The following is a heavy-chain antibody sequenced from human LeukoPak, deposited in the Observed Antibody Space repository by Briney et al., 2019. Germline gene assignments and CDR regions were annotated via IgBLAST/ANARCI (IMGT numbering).Heavy chain of an antibody. J-gene: IGHJ5*02. Sequence: SETLSLTCAVYGGSFSGYFWSWIRQPPGKGLEWIGEINHSGSTNYNPSLKSRISISMDTSKNQFSLKLSSVTAADTAVYYCVRRGEQVYPYWFDPWGQGTLVTVSS. D-gene: IGHD1-26*01. V-gene: IGHV4-34*01. CDR3: VRRGEQVYPYWFDP. CDR2: INHSGST. CDR1: GGSFSGYF.